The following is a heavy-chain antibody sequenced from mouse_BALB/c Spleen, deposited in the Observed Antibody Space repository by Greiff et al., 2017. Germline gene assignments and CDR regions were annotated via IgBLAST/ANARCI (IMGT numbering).Heavy chain of an antibody. J-gene: IGHJ4*01. Sequence: DVKLVESGGGLVQPGGSLKLSCAASGFTFSSYTMSWVRQTPEKRLEWVAYISNGGGSTYYTDTVKGRFTISRDNAKNTLYLQMSSLKYEDTAMYYCARQGVHYDGSSSYAMDYWGQGTSVTVSS. CDR3: ARQGVHYDGSSSYAMDY. D-gene: IGHD1-1*01. V-gene: IGHV5-12-2*01. CDR2: ISNGGGST. CDR1: GFTFSSYT.